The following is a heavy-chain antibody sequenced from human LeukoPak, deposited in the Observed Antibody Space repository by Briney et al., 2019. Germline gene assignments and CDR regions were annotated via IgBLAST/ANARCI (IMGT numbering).Heavy chain of an antibody. V-gene: IGHV7-4-1*02. J-gene: IGHJ4*02. CDR1: GSTFTSYA. CDR3: ARDTPTTVTTY. Sequence: ASVKVSCKASGSTFTSYAMNWVRQAPGHGLEWMGWINTNTGNPTYAQGFTGRFVFSLDTSVSTAYLQISSLKAEDTAVYYCARDTPTTVTTYWGQGTLVTVSS. CDR2: INTNTGNP. D-gene: IGHD4-17*01.